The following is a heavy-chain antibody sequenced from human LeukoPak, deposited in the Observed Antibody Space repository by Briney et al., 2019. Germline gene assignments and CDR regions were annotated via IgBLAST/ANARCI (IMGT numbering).Heavy chain of an antibody. CDR1: GFTVSSNY. Sequence: GGSLRLSCAASGFTVSSNYMSWVRQAPGKGLEWVSVIYSSGNTYYADSVKGRFTISRDNSKNTLYLQMNSLRAEDTAVYYCARDTYSSSYNFDYWGQGTLVTVSS. CDR2: IYSSGNT. D-gene: IGHD6-13*01. J-gene: IGHJ4*02. CDR3: ARDTYSSSYNFDY. V-gene: IGHV3-66*01.